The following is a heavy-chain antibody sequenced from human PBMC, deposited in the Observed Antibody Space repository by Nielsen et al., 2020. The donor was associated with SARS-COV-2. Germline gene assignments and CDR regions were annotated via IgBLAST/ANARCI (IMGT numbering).Heavy chain of an antibody. V-gene: IGHV4-61*01. J-gene: IGHJ5*02. CDR2: IYYSGST. CDR3: ARSTSTSYPFDP. D-gene: IGHD2-2*01. Sequence: SETLSLTCTVSGGSVSSGSYYWSWIRQPPGKGLEWIGYIYYSGSTNYNPSLKSRVTISVDTSKNQFSLKLSSVTAADTAVYYCARSTSTSYPFDPWGQGTLGHRLL. CDR1: GGSVSSGSYY.